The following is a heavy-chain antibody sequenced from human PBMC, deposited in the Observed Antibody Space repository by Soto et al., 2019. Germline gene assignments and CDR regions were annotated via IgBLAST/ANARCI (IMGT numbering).Heavy chain of an antibody. V-gene: IGHV1-69*01. CDR2: IIPSFGTA. CDR1: GGTFSSYA. J-gene: IGHJ5*02. CDR3: ARFGIAVAGTPAPHFDP. D-gene: IGHD6-19*01. Sequence: QVQLVQSGAEVKKPGSSVKVSCKASGGTFSSYAISWVRQAPGQGLEWMGGIIPSFGTANYAQKFQGRVTITADEFTSTAYMELSSLRSEDTAVYYCARFGIAVAGTPAPHFDPWGQGTLVTVSS.